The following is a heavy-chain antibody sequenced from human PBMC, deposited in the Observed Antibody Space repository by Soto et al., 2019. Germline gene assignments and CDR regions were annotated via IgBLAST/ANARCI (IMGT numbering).Heavy chain of an antibody. V-gene: IGHV1-18*04. J-gene: IGHJ5*02. Sequence: ASVKVSCKASGYTFTDYGISWVRQAPGQGLEWIGWISAYNGNTNNAQKLQDRVTMTTDSSTSTAYMELRSLRSDDTAVYYCARVGDIVVVGPWFDPWRQRPPV. CDR1: GYTFTDYG. CDR2: ISAYNGNT. CDR3: ARVGDIVVVGPWFDP. D-gene: IGHD2-2*01.